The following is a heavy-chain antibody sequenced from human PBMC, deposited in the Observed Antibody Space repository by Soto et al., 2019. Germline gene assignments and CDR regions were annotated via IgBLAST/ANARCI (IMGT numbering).Heavy chain of an antibody. CDR2: IYYSGST. Sequence: PSETLYLTCTVSGSSISGSFWSWIRQTPGKVLGWVCYIYYSGSTNDNPLLKSRVTMSVDSAKNQFSLQLSSVTAADTAVYFCTKYRRTDAEGYSFDYWGQGALVTVSS. V-gene: IGHV4-59*01. D-gene: IGHD2-15*01. CDR3: TKYRRTDAEGYSFDY. CDR1: GSSISGSF. J-gene: IGHJ4*02.